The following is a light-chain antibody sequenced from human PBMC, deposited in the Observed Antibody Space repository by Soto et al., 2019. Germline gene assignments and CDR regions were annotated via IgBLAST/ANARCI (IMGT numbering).Light chain of an antibody. V-gene: IGKV1-39*01. Sequence: DIQMTQSPSSLSASVGDRVTITCRASQSISTYLTWYQQKPGKAPKXLIYAASILQSGVPSRFSGGGSGTDLTITINSLQPEDGEGYHGQQSYDMPWTFGQGTKVDIK. CDR1: QSISTY. CDR2: AAS. J-gene: IGKJ1*01. CDR3: QQSYDMPWT.